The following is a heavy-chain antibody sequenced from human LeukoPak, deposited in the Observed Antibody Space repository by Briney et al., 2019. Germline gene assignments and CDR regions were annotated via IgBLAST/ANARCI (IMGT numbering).Heavy chain of an antibody. D-gene: IGHD4-23*01. CDR1: GFSFSSYS. J-gene: IGHJ3*02. V-gene: IGHV3-21*01. CDR2: MSSSSTYI. CDR3: ARSVLYGGNSHAFDI. Sequence: MSGGSLRLSCAASGFSFSSYSMTWVRQSPGKGLEWVSSMSSSSTYIYYADSLKGRFTISRDNAKNSLYLQMNSLRAEDTAVYYCARSVLYGGNSHAFDIWGQGTMVTVSS.